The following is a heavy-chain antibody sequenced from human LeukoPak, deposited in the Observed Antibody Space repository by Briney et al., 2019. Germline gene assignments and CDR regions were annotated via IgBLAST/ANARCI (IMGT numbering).Heavy chain of an antibody. CDR2: IYTSGST. J-gene: IGHJ2*01. CDR3: AREVGGYRYGYRPTELSWYFDL. CDR1: GGSISSGSYY. Sequence: SETLSLTCTVSGGSISSGSYYWSWIRQPAGKGLEWIGRIYTSGSTNYNPSLKRRITISVDTSKNQFSLKLSSVTAADTAVYYCAREVGGYRYGYRPTELSWYFDLWGRGTLVTVSP. D-gene: IGHD5-18*01. V-gene: IGHV4-61*02.